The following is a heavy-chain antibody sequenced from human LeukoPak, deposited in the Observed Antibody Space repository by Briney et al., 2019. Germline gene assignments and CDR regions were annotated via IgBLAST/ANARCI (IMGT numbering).Heavy chain of an antibody. CDR2: ISWNSGSI. CDR3: AKGRYYYYYGMDV. CDR1: GFTFDDYA. V-gene: IGHV3-9*01. J-gene: IGHJ6*02. Sequence: GRSLRLSCAASGFTFDDYAMHWVRPAPGKGLEWVSGISWNSGSIGYADSVKGRFTISGDNAKNSLYLQMNSLRAEDTALYYCAKGRYYYYYGMDVWGQVTTVTVSS.